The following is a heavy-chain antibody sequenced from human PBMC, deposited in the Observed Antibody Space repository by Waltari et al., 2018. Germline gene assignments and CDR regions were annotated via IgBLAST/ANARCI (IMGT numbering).Heavy chain of an antibody. CDR3: ARDWGPDRGIGITYLGYFDL. J-gene: IGHJ2*01. CDR2: IYYRGST. CDR1: GGSISSYY. Sequence: QVQLQESGPGLVKPSETLSLTCTVSGGSISSYYWSWIRQPPGKGLEWIGYIYYRGSTNDNPALKSRVTISVDTSKNQVSLKLSSVTAADTAVYYCARDWGPDRGIGITYLGYFDLWGRGTLVTVSS. D-gene: IGHD3-16*01. V-gene: IGHV4-59*01.